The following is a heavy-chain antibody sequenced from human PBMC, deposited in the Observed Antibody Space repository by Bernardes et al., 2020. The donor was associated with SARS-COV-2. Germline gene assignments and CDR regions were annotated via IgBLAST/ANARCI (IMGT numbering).Heavy chain of an antibody. CDR2: INHSGST. CDR3: ARRAYSSSWYGAGGWFDP. V-gene: IGHV4-34*01. Sequence: SETLSLTCAVYGGSFSGYYWSWIRQPPGKGLEWIGEINHSGSTNYKPSLKSRVTISVDTSKNQFSLKLSYVTAAETAVYYCARRAYSSSWYGAGGWFDPWGQGTLVTSSS. J-gene: IGHJ5*02. D-gene: IGHD6-13*01. CDR1: GGSFSGYY.